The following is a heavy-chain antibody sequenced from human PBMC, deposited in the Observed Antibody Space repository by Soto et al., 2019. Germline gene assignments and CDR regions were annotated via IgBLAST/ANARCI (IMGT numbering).Heavy chain of an antibody. CDR1: GGTFSSYA. J-gene: IGHJ4*02. CDR2: IIPIFGTA. CDR3: ARADLYSSGCDY. Sequence: SVKVSCKASGGTFSSYAISRVRQAPGQGLEWMGGIIPIFGTANYAPKFQGRVTITADKSTSKAYMELSSVRSEDTAVYYCARADLYSSGCDYWGQGTLVTVSS. D-gene: IGHD6-25*01. V-gene: IGHV1-69*06.